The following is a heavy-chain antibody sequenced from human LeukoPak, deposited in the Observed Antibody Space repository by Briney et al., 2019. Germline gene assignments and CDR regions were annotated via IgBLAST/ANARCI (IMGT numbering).Heavy chain of an antibody. J-gene: IGHJ4*02. D-gene: IGHD2-8*01. CDR3: ASLYYPRLGY. CDR1: GFTFSDHY. CDR2: TRNKANSYTT. Sequence: AGGSLRLSCAASGFTFSDHYMDGVRQAPGKGLEWVGRTRNKANSYTTEYAASVKGRFTISRDDSKNSLYLQMNSLKTEDTAVYYCASLYYPRLGYWGQGTLVTVSS. V-gene: IGHV3-72*01.